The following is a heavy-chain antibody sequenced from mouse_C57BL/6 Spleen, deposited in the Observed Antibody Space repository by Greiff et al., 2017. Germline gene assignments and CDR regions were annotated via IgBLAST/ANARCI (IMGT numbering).Heavy chain of an antibody. J-gene: IGHJ4*01. Sequence: EVPVVESGGGLVKPGGSLKLSCAASGFTFSDYGMHWVRQAPEKGLEWVAYISSGSSTIYYAATVKGRFTIARDKAKNTLFRQMTSLRSEDTAMYYCARPGAMDYWGQGTSVTVSS. CDR2: ISSGSSTI. V-gene: IGHV5-17*01. CDR3: ARPGAMDY. CDR1: GFTFSDYG.